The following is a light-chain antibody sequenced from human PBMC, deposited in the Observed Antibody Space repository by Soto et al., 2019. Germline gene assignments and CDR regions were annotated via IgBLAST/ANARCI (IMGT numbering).Light chain of an antibody. CDR2: DAS. CDR1: QTVRNNY. V-gene: IGKV3-20*01. CDR3: QQYGSSTWT. J-gene: IGKJ1*01. Sequence: EFVLTQSPGTLSLSPGERATLSCRASQTVRNNYLAWYQQKPGQAPRLLIYDASSRATGIPDRFSGGGSGTDFTLTISRLEPEDFAVYYCQQYGSSTWTFGQGTKVESK.